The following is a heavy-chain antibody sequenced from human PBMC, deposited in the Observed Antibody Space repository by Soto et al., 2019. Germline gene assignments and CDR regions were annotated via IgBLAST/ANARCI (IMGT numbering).Heavy chain of an antibody. V-gene: IGHV4-4*02. J-gene: IGHJ4*02. CDR2: ISHSGST. Sequence: QVQLQESGPGLVKPSGTLSLTCAVSGGSISSSNWWRWVRQPPGKGLERVGEISHSGSTSYNPSLKSRVTLSVDKSKNQFSLKLSSVTAADTAVYYCARELPDSSGYLDYWGQGTLVTVS. CDR1: GGSISSSNW. D-gene: IGHD3-22*01. CDR3: ARELPDSSGYLDY.